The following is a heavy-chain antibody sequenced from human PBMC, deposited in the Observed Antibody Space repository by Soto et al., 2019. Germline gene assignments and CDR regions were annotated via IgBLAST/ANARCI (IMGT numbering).Heavy chain of an antibody. CDR2: IYYSGST. V-gene: IGHV4-59*06. Sequence: PSETLSLTCTVSGGSISSYYWSWIRQHPGKGLEWIGYIYYSGSTYYNPSLKSRVTISVDTSKNQFSLKLSSVTAADTAVYYCARVPGGYCSSTSCLPPPHFDYWGQGTLVTVSS. D-gene: IGHD2-2*01. J-gene: IGHJ4*02. CDR3: ARVPGGYCSSTSCLPPPHFDY. CDR1: GGSISSYY.